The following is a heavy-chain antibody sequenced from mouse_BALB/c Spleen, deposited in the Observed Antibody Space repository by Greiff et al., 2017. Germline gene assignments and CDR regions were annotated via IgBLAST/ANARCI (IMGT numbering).Heavy chain of an antibody. J-gene: IGHJ2*01. Sequence: EVHLVESGGGLVQPGGSLRLSCATSGFTFTDYYMSWVRQPPGKALEWLGFIRNKANGYTTEYSVSVKGRFTISRDNSLSILYLQMNTLRAEDSATYYCASHYYGSSYGFDYWGQGTTLTVSS. D-gene: IGHD1-1*01. CDR3: ASHYYGSSYGFDY. V-gene: IGHV7-3*02. CDR2: IRNKANGYTT. CDR1: GFTFTDYY.